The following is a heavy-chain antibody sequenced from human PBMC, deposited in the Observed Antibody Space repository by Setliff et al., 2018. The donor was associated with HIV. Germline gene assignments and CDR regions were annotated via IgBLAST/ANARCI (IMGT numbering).Heavy chain of an antibody. V-gene: IGHV1-2*02. J-gene: IGHJ4*02. CDR1: GYSFTDYF. CDR2: ISPHSGGT. CDR3: ARQFSNSLDH. Sequence: GASVKVSCKASGYSFTDYFIHWVRQAPGRGLEWMGWISPHSGGTRTTRTFRGRVTMTRDTSINTAYMELSGVRSDDTAVYYCARQFSNSLDHWGQGTLVTVSS. D-gene: IGHD7-27*01.